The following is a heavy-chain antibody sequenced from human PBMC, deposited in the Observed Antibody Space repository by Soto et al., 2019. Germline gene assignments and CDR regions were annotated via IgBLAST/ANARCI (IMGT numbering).Heavy chain of an antibody. J-gene: IGHJ4*02. CDR1: GASITNNY. CDR2: FLYSGNT. V-gene: IGHV4-59*01. Sequence: SETLSLTCTVSGASITNNYWNWMRQTPGKGLEWIGFFLYSGNTNYNPSLRSRVTISADTSKNQFSLKLTSVTAADTAVYYCATGGDTRKTGYWGQGILVTVSS. CDR3: ATGGDTRKTGY. D-gene: IGHD2-21*02.